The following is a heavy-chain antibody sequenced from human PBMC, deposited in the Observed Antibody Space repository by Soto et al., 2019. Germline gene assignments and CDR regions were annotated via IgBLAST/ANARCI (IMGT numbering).Heavy chain of an antibody. D-gene: IGHD2-15*01. CDR2: ISGSGGST. CDR3: AKQNGYGGNTELEN. J-gene: IGHJ4*02. V-gene: IGHV3-23*01. Sequence: APGKGLEWVSAISGSGGSTYYADSVKGRFTISRDNSKNTLYLQMNSLRAEDTAVYYCAKQNGYGGNTELENWGQGTLVTVSS.